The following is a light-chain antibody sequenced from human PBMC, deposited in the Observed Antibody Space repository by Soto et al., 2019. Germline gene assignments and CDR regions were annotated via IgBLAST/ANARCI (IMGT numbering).Light chain of an antibody. CDR1: QSVSST. V-gene: IGKV3-15*01. CDR2: GAS. J-gene: IGKJ2*01. CDR3: QKYNNWPRT. Sequence: EIVMTQSPATLSVSPGERATLSCRASQSVSSTLAWYQQKPGQAPRLLIYGASTRATDIPARFSGSGSGTEFTLTISSLQSEDFSVYYCQKYNNWPRTFGQGTKLEIK.